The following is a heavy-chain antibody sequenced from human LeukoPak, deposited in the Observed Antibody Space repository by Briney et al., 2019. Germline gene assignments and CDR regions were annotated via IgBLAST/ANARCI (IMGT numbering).Heavy chain of an antibody. J-gene: IGHJ4*02. D-gene: IGHD3-22*01. CDR3: AGLVGRYSSGLYYYYFDY. V-gene: IGHV4-4*02. CDR2: MYLSGTT. CDR1: GDSISSLDL. Sequence: PSETLSLTCTVSGDSISSLDLWSWVRPPPGKGLEWIGEMYLSGTTHSNPSVKSRVTISIDKPKNQFFLNLSSVTAADTAVYYCAGLVGRYSSGLYYYYFDYWGQGTLVTVSS.